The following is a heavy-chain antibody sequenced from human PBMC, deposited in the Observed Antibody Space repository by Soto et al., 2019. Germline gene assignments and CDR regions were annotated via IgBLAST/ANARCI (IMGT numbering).Heavy chain of an antibody. CDR3: AADCYRMRCTHFSAYS. J-gene: IGHJ4*02. CDR2: IKQDESDK. Sequence: WGSLRLSCAVSGFRFRDYWMSWVRQAPGKGLEWVANIKQDESDKYYVDSVKGRSTISRDNAKNALYLQMNSLRVEDTAVYYCAADCYRMRCTHFSAYSWGPGILVTVFS. D-gene: IGHD3-16*02. CDR1: GFRFRDYW. V-gene: IGHV3-7*03.